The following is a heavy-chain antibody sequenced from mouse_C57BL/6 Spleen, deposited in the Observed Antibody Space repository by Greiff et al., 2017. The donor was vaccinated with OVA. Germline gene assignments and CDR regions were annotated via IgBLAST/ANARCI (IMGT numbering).Heavy chain of an antibody. CDR1: GYTFTSYG. J-gene: IGHJ4*01. D-gene: IGHD1-1*01. Sequence: QVQLQQSGAELARPGASVKLSCKASGYTFTSYGISWVKQRTGQGLEWIGEIYPRSGNTYYNEKFKGKATLTADKSSSTAYMELRSLTSEDSAVYFCASGGLLRSSMDYWGQGTSVTVSS. CDR3: ASGGLLRSSMDY. CDR2: IYPRSGNT. V-gene: IGHV1-81*01.